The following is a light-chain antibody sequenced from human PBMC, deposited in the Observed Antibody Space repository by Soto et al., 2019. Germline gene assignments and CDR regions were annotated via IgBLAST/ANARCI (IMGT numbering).Light chain of an antibody. Sequence: EIVMTQSPATLSVSPGERATLSCRASQSVGSNMAWYQQKPGQAPRLLFYGASTRSSGVPARFSGSESGTEFTLTISGLQSEDLAVYYCQQYDQWPRTFGQGTKVDIK. J-gene: IGKJ1*01. CDR1: QSVGSN. V-gene: IGKV3-15*01. CDR2: GAS. CDR3: QQYDQWPRT.